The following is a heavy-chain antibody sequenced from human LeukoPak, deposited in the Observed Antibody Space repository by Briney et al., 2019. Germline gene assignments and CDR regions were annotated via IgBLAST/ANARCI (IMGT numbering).Heavy chain of an antibody. V-gene: IGHV4-59*01. J-gene: IGHJ6*03. D-gene: IGHD2-15*01. CDR1: GGSISSYY. Sequence: SETLSLTCTVSGGSISSYYWSWIRQPPGKGLEWIGYIYYSGSTNYNPSLMSRVTISVDTSKNQFSLKLSSVTAADTAVYYCARLVAPASYYYMDVWGKGTTVTVSS. CDR2: IYYSGST. CDR3: ARLVAPASYYYMDV.